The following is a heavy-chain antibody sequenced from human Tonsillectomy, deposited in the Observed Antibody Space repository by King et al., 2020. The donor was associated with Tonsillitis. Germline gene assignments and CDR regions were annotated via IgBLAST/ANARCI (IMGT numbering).Heavy chain of an antibody. D-gene: IGHD2-8*01. CDR1: GGSISGSSQY. CDR2: LDYSGNT. Sequence: QLQESGPGLVKASETLFLTCTVSGGSISGSSQYWGWIRQPPGKGLEWIGSLDYSGNTYYNPSLKSRVTFFMDTSKKQFSLKLSSVTAADTAVYYCARHILDIVLEPPANFFDYWGQGTLVTVSS. J-gene: IGHJ4*02. CDR3: ARHILDIVLEPPANFFDY. V-gene: IGHV4-39*01.